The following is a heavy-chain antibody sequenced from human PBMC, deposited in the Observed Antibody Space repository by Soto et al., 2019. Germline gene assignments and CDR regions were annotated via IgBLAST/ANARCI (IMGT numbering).Heavy chain of an antibody. CDR3: GRDPPFPTTEGATSYFDL. Sequence: SETLSITCTVSGASLIGSYWSWILRPAWKGLEWIGRIYFTGSTNYNPSLRGRVTMSVDTSKNQFSLRLNSVTAADTAMYYCGRDPPFPTTEGATSYFDLCGSGNLVTVDS. D-gene: IGHD1-1*01. J-gene: IGHJ2*01. V-gene: IGHV4-4*07. CDR1: GASLIGSY. CDR2: IYFTGST.